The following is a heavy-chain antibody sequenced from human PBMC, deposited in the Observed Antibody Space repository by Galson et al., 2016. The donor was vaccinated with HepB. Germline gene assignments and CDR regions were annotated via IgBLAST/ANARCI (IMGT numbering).Heavy chain of an antibody. CDR3: VKDMCGNGGWCHVFDS. V-gene: IGHV3-9*01. Sequence: SLRLSCAASGFNFGDHAMHWVRQVPGKGLEWVAYITWSSVTTGYADSVKGRFTISRDNAKTSLSLQMNSLTTEDTALYYCVKDMCGNGGWCHVFDSWGQGTPVTVSS. CDR1: GFNFGDHA. J-gene: IGHJ4*02. D-gene: IGHD5-12*01. CDR2: ITWSSVTT.